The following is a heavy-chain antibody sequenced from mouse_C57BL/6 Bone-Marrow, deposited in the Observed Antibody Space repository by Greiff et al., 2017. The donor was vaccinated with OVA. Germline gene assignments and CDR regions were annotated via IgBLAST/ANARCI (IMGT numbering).Heavy chain of an antibody. J-gene: IGHJ1*03. CDR3: TDYYGSSYRYFDV. Sequence: EVQLQQSGAELVRPGASVKLSCTASGFNIKDDYMHWVKQRPEQGLEWIGWIDPENGDTEYASQFQGKATITADTSSNTAYLQLSSLTSEDTAVYYCTDYYGSSYRYFDVWGTGTTVTVSS. CDR1: GFNIKDDY. CDR2: IDPENGDT. D-gene: IGHD1-1*01. V-gene: IGHV14-4*01.